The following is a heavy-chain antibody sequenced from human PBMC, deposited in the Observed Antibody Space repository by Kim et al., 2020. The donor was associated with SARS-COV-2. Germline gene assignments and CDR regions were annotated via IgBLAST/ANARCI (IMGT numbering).Heavy chain of an antibody. V-gene: IGHV4-34*01. Sequence: KSRVTISVDTSKNQFSLTLSSVTAADTAVYYCARGYSSSSIYYYYYYMDVWGKGTTVTVSS. CDR3: ARGYSSSSIYYYYYYMDV. J-gene: IGHJ6*03. D-gene: IGHD6-6*01.